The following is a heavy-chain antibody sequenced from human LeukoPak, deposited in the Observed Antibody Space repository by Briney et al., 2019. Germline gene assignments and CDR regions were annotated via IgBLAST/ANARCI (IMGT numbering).Heavy chain of an antibody. CDR1: GGTFSSYA. Sequence: GASVKVSCKASGGTFSSYAISWVRQAPGQGLEWMGGIIPIFGKANHAQKFQGRVTMTTDESTSTAYMELSSLRSEDTAVYYCAGSSSHNWFDPWGQGTLVTVSS. D-gene: IGHD6-6*01. CDR2: IIPIFGKA. V-gene: IGHV1-69*05. J-gene: IGHJ5*02. CDR3: AGSSSHNWFDP.